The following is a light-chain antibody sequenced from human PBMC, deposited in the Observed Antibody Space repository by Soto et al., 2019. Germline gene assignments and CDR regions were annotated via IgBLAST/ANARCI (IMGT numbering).Light chain of an antibody. V-gene: IGKV3-15*01. CDR2: GAF. CDR3: QQYNNWPTWT. J-gene: IGKJ1*01. CDR1: QSISSN. Sequence: EIVMTQSPATLSVSPGERAALSCRASQSISSNLAWYQQKPGQGPRLLIYGAFTRATGIPARFTGSGSGTEFTLTISSLQSEDFAVYYCQQYNNWPTWTFGQGTKVDIK.